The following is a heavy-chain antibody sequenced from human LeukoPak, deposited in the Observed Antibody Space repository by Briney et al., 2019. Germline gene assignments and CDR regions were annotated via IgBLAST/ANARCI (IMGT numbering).Heavy chain of an antibody. Sequence: ASVKVSCKASGYTFTSYYMHWVRLAPGQGLEWMGIINPSGGSTSYAQKFQGRVTMTRDTSTSTVYMELSSLRSEDTAVYYCARLYQPLIDAFDIWGQGTMVTVSS. V-gene: IGHV1-46*01. CDR1: GYTFTSYY. CDR3: ARLYQPLIDAFDI. J-gene: IGHJ3*02. D-gene: IGHD2-2*01. CDR2: INPSGGST.